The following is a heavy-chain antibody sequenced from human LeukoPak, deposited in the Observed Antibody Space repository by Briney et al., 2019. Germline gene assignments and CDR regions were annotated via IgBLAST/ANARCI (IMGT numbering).Heavy chain of an antibody. D-gene: IGHD4-11*01. J-gene: IGHJ6*03. CDR3: ARAIYSDYFYYYYYMDV. Sequence: ASVKVSCKASGYTFTTYGISWVRQAPGQGLEWMGRINTYNGDTNYAQKLQGRVTMTTDTSTSTVNMELRSLRSDDTAVYYCARAIYSDYFYYYYYMDVWGKGTTVTVSS. CDR2: INTYNGDT. V-gene: IGHV1-18*01. CDR1: GYTFTTYG.